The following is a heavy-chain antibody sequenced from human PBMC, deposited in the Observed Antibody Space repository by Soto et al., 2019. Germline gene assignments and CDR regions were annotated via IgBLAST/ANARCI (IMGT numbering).Heavy chain of an antibody. Sequence: SETLSLTCTVSGGSISSGDYYWSWIRQPPGKGLEWIGYIYYSGSTYYNPSLKSRVTISVDTSKNQFSLKLSSVTAADTAVYYCARDSDTGGVFGNHYYCYGMDVWGQGTTVTVSS. V-gene: IGHV4-30-4*01. J-gene: IGHJ6*02. CDR3: ARDSDTGGVFGNHYYCYGMDV. D-gene: IGHD3-3*01. CDR1: GGSISSGDYY. CDR2: IYYSGST.